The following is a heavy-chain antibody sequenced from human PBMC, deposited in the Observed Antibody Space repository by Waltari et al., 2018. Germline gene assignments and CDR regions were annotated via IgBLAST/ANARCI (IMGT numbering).Heavy chain of an antibody. CDR2: SNPDSGDT. J-gene: IGHJ3*01. D-gene: IGHD3-10*01. Sequence: QVQLLQSGADVKNPGTSVTVSCKAFGYPFTAFNIHWVRQAPGQGLPWMGWSNPDSGDTKYVQKCEGRVTMTTDTSSNTVYMELNSLRSDDTAVYYCARPGDFAAFEFWGQGTTVIVSS. CDR1: GYPFTAFN. V-gene: IGHV1-2*02. CDR3: ARPGDFAAFEF.